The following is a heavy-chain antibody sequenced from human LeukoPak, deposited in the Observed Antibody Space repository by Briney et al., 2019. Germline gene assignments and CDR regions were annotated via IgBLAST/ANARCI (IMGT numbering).Heavy chain of an antibody. V-gene: IGHV3-48*01. D-gene: IGHD2-2*01. Sequence: GGSLRLSCAASRFSTSTYSMGWVRQAPGKGLEWVSYIGSTSIYADSVKGRFTISRDNAKNSLYLQMNSLRAEDTAVYYCARDGPPAGAGDFDYWGQGTPVTVSS. J-gene: IGHJ4*02. CDR2: IGSTSI. CDR1: RFSTSTYS. CDR3: ARDGPPAGAGDFDY.